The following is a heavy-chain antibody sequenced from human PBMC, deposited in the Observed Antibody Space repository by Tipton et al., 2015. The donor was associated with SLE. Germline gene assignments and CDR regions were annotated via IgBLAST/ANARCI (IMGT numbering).Heavy chain of an antibody. J-gene: IGHJ4*02. CDR1: TFTFTDYD. CDR3: ARGGGACSDRSICYNDY. CDR2: ISNTVLTT. D-gene: IGHD2-2*01. Sequence: SLRLSCAASTFTFTDYDMSWVRQAPGKGLEWVAGISNTVLTTSYADSVKGRFTITRDNSKNSLPRQMNTLRADDTAVYYCARGGGACSDRSICYNDYWGQGTLVTVSS. V-gene: IGHV3-23*01.